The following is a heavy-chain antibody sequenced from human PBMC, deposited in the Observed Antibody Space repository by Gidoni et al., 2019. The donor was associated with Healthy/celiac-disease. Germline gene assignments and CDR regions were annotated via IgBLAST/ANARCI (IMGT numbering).Heavy chain of an antibody. CDR1: GFTFDDYA. V-gene: IGHV3-9*01. D-gene: IGHD1-1*01. CDR2: ISWNSGSI. Sequence: EVQLVESGGGLVQPGRSLRLSCAASGFTFDDYAMPWVRQAPGKGLEWVSGISWNSGSIGYADSVKGRFTISRDNAKNSLYLQMNSLRAEDTALYYCAKPHTTTIGPPREEVYFDYWGQGTLVTVSS. J-gene: IGHJ4*02. CDR3: AKPHTTTIGPPREEVYFDY.